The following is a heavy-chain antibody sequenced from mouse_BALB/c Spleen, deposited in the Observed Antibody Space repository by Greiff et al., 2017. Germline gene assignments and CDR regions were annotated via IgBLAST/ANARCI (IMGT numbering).Heavy chain of an antibody. CDR3: ARGLWLRYWYFDV. D-gene: IGHD2-2*01. J-gene: IGHJ1*01. Sequence: EVKLQESGPGLVKPSQSLSLTCTVTGYSITSDYAWNWIRQFPGNKLEWMGYISYSGSTSYNPSLKSRISITRDTSKNQFFLQLNSVTTEDTATYYCARGLWLRYWYFDVWGAGTTVTVSS. CDR1: GYSITSDYA. V-gene: IGHV3-2*02. CDR2: ISYSGST.